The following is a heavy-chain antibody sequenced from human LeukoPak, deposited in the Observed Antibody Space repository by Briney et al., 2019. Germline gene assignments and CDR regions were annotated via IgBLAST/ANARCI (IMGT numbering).Heavy chain of an antibody. Sequence: SETLSLTCAVYGGSFSGYYWSWIRQPPGKGLEWIGEINHSGSTNYNPSLKSRVTISVDTSKNQFSLKLSSVTAADTAVYYCARSSVRRGYFQHWGQGTLVTVSS. CDR1: GGSFSGYY. V-gene: IGHV4-34*01. CDR2: INHSGST. J-gene: IGHJ1*01. CDR3: ARSSVRRGYFQH.